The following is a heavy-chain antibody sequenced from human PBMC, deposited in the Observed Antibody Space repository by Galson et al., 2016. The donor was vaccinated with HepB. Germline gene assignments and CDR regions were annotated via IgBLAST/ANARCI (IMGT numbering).Heavy chain of an antibody. CDR3: TTSQFGAGAYYNVDY. J-gene: IGHJ4*02. V-gene: IGHV3-15*01. Sequence: SLRLSCAVSGFTFADAWMTWVRQAPGKGLEWVGRIKSEVDGGTTDYAAPVKGRFTISRDDSTTTLWLQMNSLKTEDTGVYYCTTSQFGAGAYYNVDYWGQGSLVTVSS. CDR1: GFTFADAW. D-gene: IGHD3-10*01. CDR2: IKSEVDGGTT.